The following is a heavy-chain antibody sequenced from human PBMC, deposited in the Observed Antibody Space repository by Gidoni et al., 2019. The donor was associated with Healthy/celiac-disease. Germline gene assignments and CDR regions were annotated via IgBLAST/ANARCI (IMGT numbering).Heavy chain of an antibody. CDR3: ARTGDQENLFDP. Sequence: QVHLQESGPGLVKPSQTLSLTCAISGGSISSGGYYWSWIRQHPGKGLEWIGYIDYSGSTYYNPSLKRRVTISVDTSKKHFSLKLSSVTAADTAVYYCARTGDQENLFDPWGQGTLVTVSS. D-gene: IGHD1-1*01. J-gene: IGHJ5*02. CDR2: IDYSGST. V-gene: IGHV4-31*11. CDR1: GGSISSGGYY.